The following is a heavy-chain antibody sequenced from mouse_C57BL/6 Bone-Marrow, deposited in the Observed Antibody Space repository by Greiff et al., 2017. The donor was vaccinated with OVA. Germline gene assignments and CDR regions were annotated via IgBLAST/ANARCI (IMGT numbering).Heavy chain of an antibody. J-gene: IGHJ2*01. CDR2: ICTGGGA. V-gene: IGHV2-9-1*01. D-gene: IGHD1-1*01. CDR3: AREGYGSYFDY. Sequence: VQLQQSGPGLVAPSQSLSITCTVSGFSLTSSAISWVRQPPGQGLEWLGVICTGGGATYNSALKSRLSISKDNTKSQIFLKMNSLQTDDTARYYCAREGYGSYFDYWGQGTTLTVSS. CDR1: GFSLTSSA.